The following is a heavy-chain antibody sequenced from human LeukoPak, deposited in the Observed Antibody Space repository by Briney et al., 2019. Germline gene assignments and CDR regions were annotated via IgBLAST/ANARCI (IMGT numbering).Heavy chain of an antibody. D-gene: IGHD4/OR15-4a*01. CDR2: IYYDDRT. V-gene: IGHV3-53*01. CDR3: RAGAYSHPYDY. J-gene: IGHJ4*02. Sequence: PGGSLRLSCTVSGFTVSDNSMSWARQAPGKGLEWVSFIYYDDRTHYSDSVKGRFTISRDNSKNTLYLQMNSLRAEDTAVYARRAGAYSHPYDYWGQGTLVTVSS. CDR1: GFTVSDNS.